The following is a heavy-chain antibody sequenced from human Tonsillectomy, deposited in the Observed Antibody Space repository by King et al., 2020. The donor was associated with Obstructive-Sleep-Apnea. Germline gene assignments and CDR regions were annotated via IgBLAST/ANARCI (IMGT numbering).Heavy chain of an antibody. J-gene: IGHJ4*02. Sequence: VQLVESGGGLVQPGGSLRLSCAASGFTFSSYAMSWVRQAPGKGLEWVSAISGSGGSTYYADSVKGRFTISRDNSKNTLYLKMNSLRAEDTAVYYCAKGTYYYDSSGYYGFDYWGQGTLVTVSS. D-gene: IGHD3-22*01. CDR1: GFTFSSYA. V-gene: IGHV3-23*04. CDR3: AKGTYYYDSSGYYGFDY. CDR2: ISGSGGST.